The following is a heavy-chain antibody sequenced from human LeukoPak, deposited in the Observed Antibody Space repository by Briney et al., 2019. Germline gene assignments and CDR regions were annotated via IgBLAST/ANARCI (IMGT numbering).Heavy chain of an antibody. D-gene: IGHD3-3*01. V-gene: IGHV1-18*01. CDR2: ISAYNGNT. CDR3: ARDPKTSNSFWRGYSGFDY. CDR1: GYTFNDYG. Sequence: ASVKVSCKTSGYTFNDYGISWVRQAPGQGLEWMGWISAYNGNTEYAQKFQGRVTMTIDTFANTAYMALRSLGSDDTAVYYCARDPKTSNSFWRGYSGFDYWGQGALVTVSS. J-gene: IGHJ4*02.